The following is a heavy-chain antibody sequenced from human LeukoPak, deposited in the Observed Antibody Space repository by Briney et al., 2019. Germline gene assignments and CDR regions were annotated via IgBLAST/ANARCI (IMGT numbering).Heavy chain of an antibody. V-gene: IGHV5-51*01. D-gene: IGHD3-22*01. CDR2: IYPGSSDT. Sequence: GASLKISCKASGYSFTSYWIGWVRQMPGKGLEWMGGIYPGSSDTSYSPSFQGRVTISADKSISTAYLQLSSLKAADTAMYYCARHREPGYYYDSSGYYFDYWGQGTLVTVSS. CDR1: GYSFTSYW. CDR3: ARHREPGYYYDSSGYYFDY. J-gene: IGHJ4*02.